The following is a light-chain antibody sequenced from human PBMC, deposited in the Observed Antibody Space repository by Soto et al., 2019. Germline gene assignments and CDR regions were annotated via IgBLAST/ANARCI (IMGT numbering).Light chain of an antibody. J-gene: IGKJ1*01. Sequence: DIVMTQSPDSLAVSLGERATINCKSSQSVLYSSNNKNYLAWYQQTPGQPPKLLIYWASTRESGVPDRFSGSGSGTDFTLTISSLQADAVAVYDCQQYYSTPWTFGKGTKVDSK. V-gene: IGKV4-1*01. CDR1: QSVLYSSNNKNY. CDR2: WAS. CDR3: QQYYSTPWT.